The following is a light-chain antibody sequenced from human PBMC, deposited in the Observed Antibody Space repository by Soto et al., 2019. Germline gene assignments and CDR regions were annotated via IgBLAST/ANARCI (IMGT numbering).Light chain of an antibody. Sequence: DIVMTQSPDSLAVSLGERATINCKTXXXXXXXXXXXXYLAWYQQKPGQPPKLLIYWASTRESGVPDRFSGXXSGXXXXLTXXXLXAEDVAVYYCQQYYRPWTFGHGTKVEIK. CDR3: QQYYRPWT. V-gene: IGKV4-1*01. CDR1: XXXXXXXXXXXY. CDR2: WAS. J-gene: IGKJ1*01.